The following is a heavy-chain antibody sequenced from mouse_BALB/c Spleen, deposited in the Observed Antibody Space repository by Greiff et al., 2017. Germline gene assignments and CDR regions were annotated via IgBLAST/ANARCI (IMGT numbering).Heavy chain of an antibody. V-gene: IGHV1S81*02. CDR2: INPSNGRT. CDR3: AGVTSLGAMDY. J-gene: IGHJ4*01. Sequence: QVQLQQPGAELVKPGASVKLSCKASGYTFTSYWMHWVKQRPGQGLEWIGEINPSNGRTNYNEKFKSKATLTVDKSSSTAYMQLSSLTSEDSAVYYCAGVTSLGAMDYWGQGTAVTVSS. D-gene: IGHD2-3*01. CDR1: GYTFTSYW.